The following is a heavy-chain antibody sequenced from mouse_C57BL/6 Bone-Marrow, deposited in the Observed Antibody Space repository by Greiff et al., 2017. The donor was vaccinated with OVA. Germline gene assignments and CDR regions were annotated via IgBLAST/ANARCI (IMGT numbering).Heavy chain of an antibody. CDR2: INPNNGGT. Sequence: EVQLQQSGPELVKPGASVKISCKASGYTFTDYYMNWVKQSHGKSLEWIGDINPNNGGTSYNQKFKGKATLTVDKSSSTAYMELRSLTSEDSAVYYCATYGNYDGNFDVWGTGTTVTVSS. D-gene: IGHD2-1*01. V-gene: IGHV1-26*01. CDR1: GYTFTDYY. J-gene: IGHJ1*03. CDR3: ATYGNYDGNFDV.